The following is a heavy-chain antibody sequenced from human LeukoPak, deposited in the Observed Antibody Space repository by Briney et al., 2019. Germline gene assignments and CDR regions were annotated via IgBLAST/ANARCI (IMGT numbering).Heavy chain of an antibody. V-gene: IGHV1-46*01. CDR2: INPSGGST. J-gene: IGHJ4*02. Sequence: VASVKVSCKASGYTFTRYYMHWVRQAPGQGLEWMGIINPSGGSTSYAQKFQGRVTMTRDTSTSTVYMELSSLRSEDTAVYYCARLSYSSSWYSRGYFDYWGQGTLVTVSS. D-gene: IGHD6-13*01. CDR1: GYTFTRYY. CDR3: ARLSYSSSWYSRGYFDY.